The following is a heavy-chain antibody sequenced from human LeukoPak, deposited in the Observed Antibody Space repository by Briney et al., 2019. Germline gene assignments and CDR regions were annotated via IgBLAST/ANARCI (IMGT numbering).Heavy chain of an antibody. Sequence: GGSLRLSCAVSGFDFSNYGMHWVRQAPDKGLEWVAAISYDGNGKYYADSVKGRFTISRDNSMNRLYLQMNGLRGDDTAVYYCAKGGPTSSSYGMVVWGQGTTVTVSS. CDR3: AKGGPTSSSYGMVV. CDR1: GFDFSNYG. J-gene: IGHJ6*02. D-gene: IGHD2-2*01. CDR2: ISYDGNGK. V-gene: IGHV3-30*18.